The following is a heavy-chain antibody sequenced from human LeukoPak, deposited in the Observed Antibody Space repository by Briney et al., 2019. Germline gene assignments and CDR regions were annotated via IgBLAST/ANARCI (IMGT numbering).Heavy chain of an antibody. D-gene: IGHD3-3*01. V-gene: IGHV3-30*02. CDR2: MQLDESDE. J-gene: IGHJ4*02. CDR1: GFNFNTYS. CDR3: ASCAFWSGFYPLDS. Sequence: GGSLRLSCAASGFNFNTYSMHWVRQAPGKGLEWVAFMQLDESDEKYANSVRGRLTISRDNLRNILYLHMHSLRGEDTAVYYCASCAFWSGFYPLDSWGQGTPVTVSS.